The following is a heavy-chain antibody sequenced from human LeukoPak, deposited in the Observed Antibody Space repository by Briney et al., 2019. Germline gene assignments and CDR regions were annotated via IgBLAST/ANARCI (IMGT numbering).Heavy chain of an antibody. J-gene: IGHJ5*02. V-gene: IGHV6-1*01. CDR1: GDSVSNNIAA. Sequence: SQTLSLTCANSGDSVSNNIAAWNWIRQSPSRGLEWLGRTYYRSRWSSDYAVSLRGRIDISPDPSKNEFSLYLYSVTPDDTAMYYCARDNADIVVVAETGFWFDPWGQGTLVTVSS. D-gene: IGHD2-21*01. CDR3: ARDNADIVVVAETGFWFDP. CDR2: TYYRSRWSS.